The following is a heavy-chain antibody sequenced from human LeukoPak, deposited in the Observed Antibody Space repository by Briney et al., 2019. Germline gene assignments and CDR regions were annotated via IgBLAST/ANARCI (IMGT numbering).Heavy chain of an antibody. Sequence: SQTLSLTCTVSGGSISSGGYYWSWLRQHPGTGLEWIGYIYYSGSTYYNPSLKSRVTISVDTSKNQFSLKLSSVTAADTAVYYCARLPDYGDFDYWGQGTLVTVSS. V-gene: IGHV4-31*03. D-gene: IGHD4-17*01. CDR3: ARLPDYGDFDY. J-gene: IGHJ4*02. CDR2: IYYSGST. CDR1: GGSISSGGYY.